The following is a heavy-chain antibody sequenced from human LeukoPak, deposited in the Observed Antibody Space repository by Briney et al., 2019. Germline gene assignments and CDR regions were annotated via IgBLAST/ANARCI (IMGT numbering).Heavy chain of an antibody. CDR1: GFTVSSNY. D-gene: IGHD3-22*01. V-gene: IGHV3-21*01. CDR2: ISSSSSYI. CDR3: ARAPHYYDTSGSLHFDY. J-gene: IGHJ4*02. Sequence: GGSLRLSCAASGFTVSSNYMTWVRQAPGKGLEWVSSISSSSSYIYYADSVKGRFTISRDNAKNSLYLQMNSLRAGDTAVYYCARAPHYYDTSGSLHFDYWGQGSLVIVSS.